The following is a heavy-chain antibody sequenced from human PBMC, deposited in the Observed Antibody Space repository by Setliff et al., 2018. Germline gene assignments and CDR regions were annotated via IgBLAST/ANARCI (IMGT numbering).Heavy chain of an antibody. Sequence: LTLTCTFSGFTFSRYEMNWVRQAPGKGLEWISYISSSGTTIYYADSVQGRFTVSRDNAKNSVYLQMNSLGAEDTAVYYCARDFQTKGELSPYFDYWGQGTLVTVSS. CDR2: ISSSGTTI. CDR1: GFTFSRYE. D-gene: IGHD1-7*01. CDR3: ARDFQTKGELSPYFDY. V-gene: IGHV3-48*03. J-gene: IGHJ4*02.